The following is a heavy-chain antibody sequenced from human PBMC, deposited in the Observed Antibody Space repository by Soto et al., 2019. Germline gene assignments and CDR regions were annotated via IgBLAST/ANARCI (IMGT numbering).Heavy chain of an antibody. V-gene: IGHV6-1*01. Sequence: SQTLSLTCAISGDSVSSNTAAWNWIRSSPSRGLEWLGRTYYRSNWRHDYAVSVKSRITVNPDTSKNHFSLQLNSVTPDDTAVYYFARGVAARGFDLWRQGTLVTVST. CDR1: GDSVSSNTAA. D-gene: IGHD2-15*01. J-gene: IGHJ1*01. CDR3: ARGVAARGFDL. CDR2: TYYRSNWRH.